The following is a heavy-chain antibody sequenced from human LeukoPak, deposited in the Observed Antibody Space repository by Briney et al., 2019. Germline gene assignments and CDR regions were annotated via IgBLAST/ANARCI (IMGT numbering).Heavy chain of an antibody. CDR1: GFTFSSYE. CDR2: IKTKNDGGTT. V-gene: IGHV3-15*01. CDR3: TSTLGY. Sequence: PGGSLRLSCAASGFTFSSYEMNWVRQAPGKGLEWVGRIKTKNDGGTTDYAAPVKGRFTISRDDSKNTLYLQMSSLRTEDTAVYYCTSTLGYWGQGTLVTVSS. D-gene: IGHD7-27*01. J-gene: IGHJ4*02.